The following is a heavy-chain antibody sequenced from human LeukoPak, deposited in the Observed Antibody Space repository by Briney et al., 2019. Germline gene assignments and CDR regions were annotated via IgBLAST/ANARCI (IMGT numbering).Heavy chain of an antibody. D-gene: IGHD3-10*01. CDR3: ARDLSYYGSGSYGH. Sequence: PGGSLRLSCAASGFTFSSYWMSWVRQAPGKGLEWVANIKQDGSEKYYVDSVKGRFTISRDNAKNSLYLQMNSLRAEDTAVYYCARDLSYYGSGSYGHWGQGTLVTVSS. CDR2: IKQDGSEK. J-gene: IGHJ4*02. CDR1: GFTFSSYW. V-gene: IGHV3-7*04.